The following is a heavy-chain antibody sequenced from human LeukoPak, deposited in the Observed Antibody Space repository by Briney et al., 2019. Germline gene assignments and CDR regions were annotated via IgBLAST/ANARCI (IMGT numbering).Heavy chain of an antibody. J-gene: IGHJ5*02. V-gene: IGHV4-39*01. Sequence: PSETLSLTCTVSGGSISSSSYYWGWLRQPPGTGLEWIGSIYYSGSTYYNPSLKSRVTISVDTSKNQFSLKLSSVTAADTAVYYCARRTGIRWFDPWGQGTLVTVSS. CDR3: ARRTGIRWFDP. CDR1: GGSISSSSYY. D-gene: IGHD1-1*01. CDR2: IYYSGST.